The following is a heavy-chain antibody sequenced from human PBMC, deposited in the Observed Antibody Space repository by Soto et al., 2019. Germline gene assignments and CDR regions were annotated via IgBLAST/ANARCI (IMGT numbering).Heavy chain of an antibody. V-gene: IGHV3-21*01. CDR2: ISSSSSYI. Sequence: EVQLVESGGGLVKPGGSLRLSCAASGFTFSSYSMNWVRQAPGKGLEWVSSISSSSSYIYYADSVKGRFTISRDNAKNSLYLQMNSLRAEDTAGYYCARDRSVRFLEWLSYCCYYMDVWGKGTTVTVSS. J-gene: IGHJ6*03. CDR1: GFTFSSYS. D-gene: IGHD3-3*01. CDR3: ARDRSVRFLEWLSYCCYYMDV.